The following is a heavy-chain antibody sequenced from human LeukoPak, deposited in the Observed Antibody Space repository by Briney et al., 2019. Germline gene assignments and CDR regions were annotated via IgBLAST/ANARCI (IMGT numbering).Heavy chain of an antibody. D-gene: IGHD3-22*01. V-gene: IGHV4-4*07. CDR1: GGSISNYY. J-gene: IGHJ4*02. CDR2: IYSSGDT. Sequence: SETLSLTCTVSGGSISNYYWSWVRQPAGKGLEWIGRIYSSGDTNYNLSLTSRLTISLDKSRNQLSLKLSSMTPADTALYYCVRERVGYDTSGRGPRFDCWGQGTLVTVSS. CDR3: VRERVGYDTSGRGPRFDC.